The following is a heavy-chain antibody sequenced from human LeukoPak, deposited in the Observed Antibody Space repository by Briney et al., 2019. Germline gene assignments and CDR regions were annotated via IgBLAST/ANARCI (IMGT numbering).Heavy chain of an antibody. Sequence: ASVKVSCKASGYTFTGYYMHWVRQAPGQGLEWMGRINPNSGGTNYAQKFQGRVTMTRDTSISTAYMELSSLRSEDTAVYYCAAGGYDSSGDGMDVWGQGTTVTVSS. CDR3: AAGGYDSSGDGMDV. CDR2: INPNSGGT. V-gene: IGHV1-2*06. J-gene: IGHJ6*02. CDR1: GYTFTGYY. D-gene: IGHD3-22*01.